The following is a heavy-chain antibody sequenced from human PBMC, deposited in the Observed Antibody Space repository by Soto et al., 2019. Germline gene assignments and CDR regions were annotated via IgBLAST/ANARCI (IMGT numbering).Heavy chain of an antibody. CDR1: GYTFTSYY. CDR3: ARAQPPHYDSSGYPTHFDY. V-gene: IGHV1-46*01. D-gene: IGHD3-22*01. J-gene: IGHJ4*02. CDR2: INPSGGST. Sequence: GASVKVSCKASGYTFTSYYMHWVRQAPGQGLEWMGIINPSGGSTSYAQKFQGRVTMTRDTSTSTVYMELSSLRSEDTAVYYCARAQPPHYDSSGYPTHFDYWGQGTLVTVSS.